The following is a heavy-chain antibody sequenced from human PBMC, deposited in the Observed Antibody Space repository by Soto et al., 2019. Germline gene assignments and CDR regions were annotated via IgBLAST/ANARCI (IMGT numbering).Heavy chain of an antibody. D-gene: IGHD3-22*01. J-gene: IGHJ5*02. CDR3: ARDRFDYYDSSGYWRFDP. CDR1: GYSFTGYD. Sequence: GASVKVSCKTSGYSFTGYDIHWVRQAAGQGLEWMGWINPNSGGTNYAQKFQGWVTMTRDTSISTAYMELSRLRSDDAAVYYCARDRFDYYDSSGYWRFDPWGQGTLVTVSS. CDR2: INPNSGGT. V-gene: IGHV1-2*04.